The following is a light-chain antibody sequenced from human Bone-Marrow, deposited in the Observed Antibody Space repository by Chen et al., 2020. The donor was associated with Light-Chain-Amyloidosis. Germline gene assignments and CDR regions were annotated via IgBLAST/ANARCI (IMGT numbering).Light chain of an antibody. Sequence: SYVLTQPSSVSLAPGETATIACGGNNIGSTSVHWYQQTPGQAALLVVYDDSDRPSGIPQRLSGSNSGNTATLTISRVEAGDEADYYCQVWDRSSDRPVFGGGTKLTVL. J-gene: IGLJ3*02. V-gene: IGLV3-21*02. CDR2: DDS. CDR3: QVWDRSSDRPV. CDR1: NIGSTS.